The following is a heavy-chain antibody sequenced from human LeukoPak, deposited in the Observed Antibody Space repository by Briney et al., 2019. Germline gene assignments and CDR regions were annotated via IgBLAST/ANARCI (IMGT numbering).Heavy chain of an antibody. Sequence: GGSLKISCHTSGYSFTSYWIAWVRQRPGKGLEWVGVTYPGESDTRYSPSFQGRVTISADKSTRSVYLQWNSLKASDTAMYYCARHPAMSLYCGPDCDDGFDFWGQGTMVTVS. CDR3: ARHPAMSLYCGPDCDDGFDF. J-gene: IGHJ3*01. D-gene: IGHD2-21*02. CDR1: GYSFTSYW. CDR2: TYPGESDT. V-gene: IGHV5-51*01.